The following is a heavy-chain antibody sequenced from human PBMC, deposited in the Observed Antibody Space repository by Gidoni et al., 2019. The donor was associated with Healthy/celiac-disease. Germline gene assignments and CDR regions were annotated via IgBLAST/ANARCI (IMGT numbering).Heavy chain of an antibody. J-gene: IGHJ4*02. CDR2: ISSNGGST. Sequence: EAQLVESGGGLVQPGGSLRLSCSASGFTFSSYAMNWVSQAPGKGLEYVSSISSNGGSTYYADSVKGRFTISRDNSKNTLYLQMSSLRAEDTAVYYCVKDHYSSSWTYFDYWGQGTLVTVSS. V-gene: IGHV3-64D*06. CDR3: VKDHYSSSWTYFDY. CDR1: GFTFSSYA. D-gene: IGHD6-13*01.